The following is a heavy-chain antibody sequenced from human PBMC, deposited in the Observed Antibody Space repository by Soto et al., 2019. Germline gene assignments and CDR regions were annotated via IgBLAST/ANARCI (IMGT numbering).Heavy chain of an antibody. D-gene: IGHD3-10*01. Sequence: QVQLVQSGAEVKKPGASVMVSCKASGYTFVAKYMHWVRQAPGQGLEWMGWINPRTGETKYAQRFQGCVTMTRDTSITTVYMDLSGLGFDDTAVYYCARDGGRGWDFDNWGQGTLVTVSS. CDR3: ARDGGRGWDFDN. V-gene: IGHV1-2*04. CDR1: GYTFVAKY. J-gene: IGHJ4*02. CDR2: INPRTGET.